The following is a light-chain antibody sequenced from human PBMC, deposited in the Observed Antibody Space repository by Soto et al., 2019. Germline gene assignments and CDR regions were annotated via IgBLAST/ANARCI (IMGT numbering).Light chain of an antibody. Sequence: QSVLAQPPSASGTPGQRVSISCSGSSSNIGTSSVNWYQHVPGAAPQLLIYSNDQRPLEGPDRFSGSKSGTSASLAISGLRSDDEGDYYCAAWDDSLNGWVFGGGTKLTVL. CDR2: SND. V-gene: IGLV1-44*01. CDR3: AAWDDSLNGWV. J-gene: IGLJ3*02. CDR1: SSNIGTSS.